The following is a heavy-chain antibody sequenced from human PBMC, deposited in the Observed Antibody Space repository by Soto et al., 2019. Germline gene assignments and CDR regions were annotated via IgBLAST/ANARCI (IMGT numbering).Heavy chain of an antibody. CDR2: IYPGDSDT. D-gene: IGHD5-18*01. CDR1: GYSFTSYW. V-gene: IGHV5-51*01. J-gene: IGHJ6*02. Sequence: GESLKISCKGSGYSFTSYWIGLVRQMPGKGLEWMGIIYPGDSDTRYSPSFQGQVTISADKSISTAYLQWSSLKASDTAMYYCASRDSYGPHYYYGMDVWGQGTTVTVSS. CDR3: ASRDSYGPHYYYGMDV.